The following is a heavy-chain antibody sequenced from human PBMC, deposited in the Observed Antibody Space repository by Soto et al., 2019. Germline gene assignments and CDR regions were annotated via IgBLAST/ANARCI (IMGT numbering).Heavy chain of an antibody. Sequence: QVQLQESGPGLVKPSQTLSLTCTVSGGSISSGGYYWSWIRQHPGKGLEWIGYIYYSGSTYYNPSLKSRVTISVDTSKNQFSLKLSSVTAADTAVYYCARVSWGYYYYYMDVWGKGTTVTVSS. CDR2: IYYSGST. V-gene: IGHV4-31*03. CDR1: GGSISSGGYY. D-gene: IGHD7-27*01. CDR3: ARVSWGYYYYYMDV. J-gene: IGHJ6*03.